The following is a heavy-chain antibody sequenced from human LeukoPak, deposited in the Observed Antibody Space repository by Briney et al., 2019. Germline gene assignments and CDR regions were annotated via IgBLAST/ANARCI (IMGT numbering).Heavy chain of an antibody. J-gene: IGHJ4*02. Sequence: GGSLRLSCAASGFTFNNFEMNWVRQAPGKGLEGISYISSSGSTMYYADSVKGRFTISREDAKNSLALQMNNLRAEDTAVYYCARDSLAYFDFWGQGTLVTVSS. CDR1: GFTFNNFE. V-gene: IGHV3-48*03. CDR2: ISSSGSTM. D-gene: IGHD3-3*02. CDR3: ARDSLAYFDF.